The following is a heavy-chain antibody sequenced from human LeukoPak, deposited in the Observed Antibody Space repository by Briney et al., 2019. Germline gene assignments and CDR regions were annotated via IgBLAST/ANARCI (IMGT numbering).Heavy chain of an antibody. CDR1: GFNFSSYW. J-gene: IGHJ4*02. CDR3: ARSAAARRGLYFDY. Sequence: KPGESLKISCKGSGFNFSSYWIGWVRQMPGKGLEWMGIIYPGDSDTRYSPSFQGQVTISADNSITTAYLQWSSLKASDTAMYYCARSAAARRGLYFDYWGQGTLVTISS. CDR2: IYPGDSDT. V-gene: IGHV5-51*01. D-gene: IGHD6-6*01.